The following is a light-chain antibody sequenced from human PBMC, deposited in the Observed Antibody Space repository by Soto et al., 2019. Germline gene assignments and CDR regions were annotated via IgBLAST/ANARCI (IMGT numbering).Light chain of an antibody. Sequence: EIVMTQSPPSLTVTPGEPASISCRSSQRLLHSNGNNFLDGYLQKPGQSPQLLIYLGSNRASGVPDRVSDSAAGTDVTLKISRVEAEDVGVYYRMQALQTPYPFGPGTQRE. CDR1: QRLLHSNGNNF. J-gene: IGKJ2*01. CDR3: MQALQTPYP. CDR2: LGS. V-gene: IGKV2-28*01.